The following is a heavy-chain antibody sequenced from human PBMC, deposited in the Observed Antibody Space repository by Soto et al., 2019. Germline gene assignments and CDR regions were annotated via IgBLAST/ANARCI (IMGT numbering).Heavy chain of an antibody. J-gene: IGHJ4*02. V-gene: IGHV4-59*01. CDR1: GGSISSYY. CDR3: ARAKWGSSSWRFIFDY. CDR2: IYYSGST. Sequence: QVQLQESGPGLVKPAETLSLTCTVSGGSISSYYWSWIRQPPGKGLEWIGYIYYSGSTNYNPSLKSRVTISVDTSKNQFSLKLSSVTAADTAVYYCARAKWGSSSWRFIFDYRGQGTLVTVSS. D-gene: IGHD6-13*01.